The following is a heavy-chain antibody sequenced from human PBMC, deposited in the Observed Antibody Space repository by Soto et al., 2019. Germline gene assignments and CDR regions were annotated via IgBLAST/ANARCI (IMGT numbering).Heavy chain of an antibody. J-gene: IGHJ4*02. D-gene: IGHD6-19*01. CDR2: IIPIFGRP. CDR1: GGTFSSYA. CDR3: ARGRIKDSSAWFVRWVLDY. Sequence: QEQLVQSGAEVRKPGSSVKVSCKASGGTFSSYAISWVRQAPGQGLEWMGGIIPIFGRPNYAQKFQGRVTITADDSTSSVYMELSSLRSEDTAVYHCARGRIKDSSAWFVRWVLDYWGQGTLVTVSS. V-gene: IGHV1-69*01.